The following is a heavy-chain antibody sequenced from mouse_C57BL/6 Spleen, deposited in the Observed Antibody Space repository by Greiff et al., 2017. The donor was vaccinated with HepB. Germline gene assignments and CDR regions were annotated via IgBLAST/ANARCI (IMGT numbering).Heavy chain of an antibody. CDR1: GYTFTSYG. CDR2: IYPRSGNT. J-gene: IGHJ1*03. V-gene: IGHV1-81*01. CDR3: ARSGLLRYWYFDV. Sequence: VQLQQSGAELARPGASVKLSCKASGYTFTSYGISWVKQRTGQGLEWIGEIYPRSGNTYYNEKFKGKATLTADKSSSTAYMELRSLTSEDSAVYFCARSGLLRYWYFDVWGTGTTVTVSS. D-gene: IGHD1-1*01.